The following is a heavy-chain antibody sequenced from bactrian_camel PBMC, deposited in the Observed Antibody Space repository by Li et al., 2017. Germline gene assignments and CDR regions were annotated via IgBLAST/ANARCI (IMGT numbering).Heavy chain of an antibody. CDR2: TYSGGTTT. CDR3: AAGSRWCLLRTDDFGN. J-gene: IGHJ4*01. D-gene: IGHD6*01. CDR1: GSTFDDSS. V-gene: IGHV3S6*01. Sequence: HVQLVESGGGSVQAGGSLRLSCTISGSTFDDSSERGRYRQAPGKGLEWVSHTYSGGTTTYVADSLKGRFTISKDNDSNTLYLEMNNLKPEDTTTYYCAAGSRWCLLRTDDFGNWGQGTQVTVS.